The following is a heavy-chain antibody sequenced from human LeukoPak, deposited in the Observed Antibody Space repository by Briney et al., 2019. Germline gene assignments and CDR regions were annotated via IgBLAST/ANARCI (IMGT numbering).Heavy chain of an antibody. J-gene: IGHJ6*02. Sequence: GASVKVSCKASVYTLTSYGISWVRQAPGQGLEWMGWISPYNGNTHYAQKLQGRVTMTTDTSTSTAYMELRSLRSDDTDVYYCARACSSTSCLYYYGMDVWGQGTTVTVSS. CDR2: ISPYNGNT. CDR1: VYTLTSYG. CDR3: ARACSSTSCLYYYGMDV. V-gene: IGHV1-18*01. D-gene: IGHD2-2*01.